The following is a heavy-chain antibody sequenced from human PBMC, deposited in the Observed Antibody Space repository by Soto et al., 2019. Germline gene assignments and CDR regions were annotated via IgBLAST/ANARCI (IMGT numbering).Heavy chain of an antibody. J-gene: IGHJ4*02. Sequence: QVQLKESGPGLVTPWGTLSLTCAVSGDSVSNGNWWCWVRQPPGRGLEWVGEIHQSGDTNYNPSLKSRVTVSADRSNNQYSLRLNSATAADTAMYYCATRTSVFGIVTFYWGQGILVTVSS. CDR1: GDSVSNGNW. CDR2: IHQSGDT. V-gene: IGHV4-4*02. D-gene: IGHD3-16*01. CDR3: ATRTSVFGIVTFY.